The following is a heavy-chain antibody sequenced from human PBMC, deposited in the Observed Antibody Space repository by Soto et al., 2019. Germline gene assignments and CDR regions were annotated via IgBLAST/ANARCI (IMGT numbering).Heavy chain of an antibody. Sequence: SLRLSCTASGFTFGDYAMSWVRQAPGKGLEWVGFIRSKAYGGATEYAASVKGRFTISRDDSKSIAYLQMNSLKTEDTAVYYCTRDYYDSSGGPYWGQGTLVTAPQ. D-gene: IGHD3-22*01. CDR1: GFTFGDYA. CDR3: TRDYYDSSGGPY. CDR2: IRSKAYGGAT. J-gene: IGHJ4*02. V-gene: IGHV3-49*04.